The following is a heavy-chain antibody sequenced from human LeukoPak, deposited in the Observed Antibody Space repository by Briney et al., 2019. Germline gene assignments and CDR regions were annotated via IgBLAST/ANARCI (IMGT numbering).Heavy chain of an antibody. CDR1: GFVFSTYG. CDR2: IWYDGGSK. CDR3: VRAVGPYDY. Sequence: AGGSLRFSGEASGFVFSTYGMPWVRQAPGKGLEGVAVIWYDGGSKYSVDSVKGRFTISTDNSKNTLYLQMHSLRVEDKGIYSCVRAVGPYDYWGQGSLVTVSA. J-gene: IGHJ4*02. D-gene: IGHD1-26*01. V-gene: IGHV3-33*01.